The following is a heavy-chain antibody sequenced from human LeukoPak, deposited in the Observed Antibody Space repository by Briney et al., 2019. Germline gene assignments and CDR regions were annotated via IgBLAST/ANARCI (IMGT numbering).Heavy chain of an antibody. CDR1: GYSFTGYY. J-gene: IGHJ4*02. CDR2: INPNSGGT. CDR3: ARVSSGYYDFDY. Sequence: ASVKVSCKASGYSFTGYYMHWVRQAPGQGLEWMGWINPNSGGTNYAQKFQGRVTMTRDTSISTAYMELIRLRSDDTAVYYCARVSSGYYDFDYWGQGTLVTASS. D-gene: IGHD3-22*01. V-gene: IGHV1-2*02.